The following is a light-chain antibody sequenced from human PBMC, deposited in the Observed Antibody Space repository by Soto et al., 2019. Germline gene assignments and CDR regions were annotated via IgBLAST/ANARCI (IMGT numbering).Light chain of an antibody. J-gene: IGKJ1*01. V-gene: IGKV3-20*01. CDR3: QQYGSSLTWT. Sequence: NVLTQTPDTLSLSPGERSTLSFRSSQIVNNRLAWYQQKPGQAPRLLIYAASSKATGIPDRFSGSGSGTDFTLTISRLEPEDFAVYYCQQYGSSLTWTFGQGTKVDI. CDR1: QIVNNR. CDR2: AAS.